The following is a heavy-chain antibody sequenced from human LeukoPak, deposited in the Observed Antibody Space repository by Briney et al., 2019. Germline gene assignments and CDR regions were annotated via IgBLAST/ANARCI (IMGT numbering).Heavy chain of an antibody. D-gene: IGHD2-2*01. Sequence: GRSLRLSCAASGFSFSSYVMTWVSQAPGKGLEWDSTIGNSDETHYADSVKGRFTISRDNSKNTLYLQMNSLKVEDTAIYSCAKDPQHPLDYWGRGTLVTVSP. J-gene: IGHJ4*02. V-gene: IGHV3-23*01. CDR2: IGNSDET. CDR1: GFSFSSYV. CDR3: AKDPQHPLDY.